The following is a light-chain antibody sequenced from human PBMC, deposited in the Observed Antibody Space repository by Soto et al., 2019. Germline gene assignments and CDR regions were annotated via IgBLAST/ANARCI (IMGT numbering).Light chain of an antibody. Sequence: EIVRTQSPATVSVSPGERATLSCRASQSVSSSLAWYQQKPGQAPRLLIYGASTRATGIPARFIGSGSGTEFTLTISSLQSEDFAVYYCQQYSNWPPITFGQGTRLEI. J-gene: IGKJ5*01. V-gene: IGKV3-15*01. CDR3: QQYSNWPPIT. CDR1: QSVSSS. CDR2: GAS.